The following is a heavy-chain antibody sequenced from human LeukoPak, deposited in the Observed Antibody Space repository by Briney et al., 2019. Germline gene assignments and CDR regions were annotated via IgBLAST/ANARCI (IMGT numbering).Heavy chain of an antibody. D-gene: IGHD2-2*01. Sequence: PGRSLRLSCAASGFTFSSYAMHWVRQAPGKGLEWVAVISYDGSNKYYADPVKGRFTISRDNSKNTLYLQMNSLRAEDTAVYYCARVIGVVPAAGGGDYWGQGTLVTVSS. CDR3: ARVIGVVPAAGGGDY. CDR1: GFTFSSYA. V-gene: IGHV3-30*04. CDR2: ISYDGSNK. J-gene: IGHJ4*02.